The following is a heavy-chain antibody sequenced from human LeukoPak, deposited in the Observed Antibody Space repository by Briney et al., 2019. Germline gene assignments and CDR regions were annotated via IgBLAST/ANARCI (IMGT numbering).Heavy chain of an antibody. Sequence: PGGSLRLSCAASGFTFSSYSMNWVRQAPGKGLEWVSSISSSGSYIYSADSVKGRFTISRDNAKNPLYLQMNSLRAEDTAVYYCARDLFYSSSPVGMDVWGQGTTVTVSS. V-gene: IGHV3-21*01. D-gene: IGHD1-26*01. CDR1: GFTFSSYS. J-gene: IGHJ6*02. CDR3: ARDLFYSSSPVGMDV. CDR2: ISSSGSYI.